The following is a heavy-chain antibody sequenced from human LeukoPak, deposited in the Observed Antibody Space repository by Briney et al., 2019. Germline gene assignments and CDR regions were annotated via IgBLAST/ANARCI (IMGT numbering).Heavy chain of an antibody. D-gene: IGHD1-26*01. V-gene: IGHV1-2*02. CDR3: ARWEELLFTANYDAFDI. CDR1: GYTLTELS. J-gene: IGHJ3*02. Sequence: ASVKVSCKVSGYTLTELSMHWVRQAPGQGLEWMGWINPNSGGTNYAQKFQGRVTMTRDTSISTAYMELSRLRSDDTAVYYCARWEELLFTANYDAFDIWGQGTMVTVSS. CDR2: INPNSGGT.